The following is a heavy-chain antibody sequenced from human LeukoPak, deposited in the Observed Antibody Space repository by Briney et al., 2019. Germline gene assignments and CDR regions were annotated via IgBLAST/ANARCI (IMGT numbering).Heavy chain of an antibody. CDR1: GSTFSSYA. CDR2: ISGSGGST. Sequence: GGSLRLSCAASGSTFSSYAMSWVRQAPGKGLEWVSAISGSGGSTYYADFVKGRFTISRDNSKNTLYLQMNSLRAEDTAVYYCAKGRGTFWSGLVSDYWGQGTLVTVAS. J-gene: IGHJ4*02. V-gene: IGHV3-23*01. D-gene: IGHD3-3*01. CDR3: AKGRGTFWSGLVSDY.